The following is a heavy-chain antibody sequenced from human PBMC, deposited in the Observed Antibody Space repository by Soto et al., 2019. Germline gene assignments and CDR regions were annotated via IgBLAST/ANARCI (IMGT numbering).Heavy chain of an antibody. D-gene: IGHD3-10*01. J-gene: IGHJ4*02. CDR2: IYYSGST. CDR3: ARDNTPGVFGEFDY. CDR1: GGSISSGDYY. V-gene: IGHV4-30-4*01. Sequence: QVQLQESGPGLVKPSQTLSLTCTVSGGSISSGDYYWSWIHQPPGKGLEWIGYIYYSGSTYYNPSLKSRVTISVDTSKHQFSLKLSSVTAADTAVYYCARDNTPGVFGEFDYWGQGTLVTVSS.